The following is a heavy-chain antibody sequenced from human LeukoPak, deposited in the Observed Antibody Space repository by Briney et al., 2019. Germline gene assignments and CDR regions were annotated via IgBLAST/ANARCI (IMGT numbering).Heavy chain of an antibody. Sequence: GGSLRLSCAASGFTFSNYWMSWVRQGPGKGLEWVADIKQDGTQKYYVDSVEGRFTISRDNAKNSLYLQMNSLRVEDTAVYYCARDCGSDCSQAFDIWGQGTMVTVSS. CDR1: GFTFSNYW. J-gene: IGHJ3*02. CDR3: ARDCGSDCSQAFDI. CDR2: IKQDGTQK. V-gene: IGHV3-7*05. D-gene: IGHD2-21*02.